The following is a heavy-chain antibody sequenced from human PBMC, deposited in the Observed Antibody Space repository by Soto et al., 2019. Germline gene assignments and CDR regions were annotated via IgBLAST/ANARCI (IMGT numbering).Heavy chain of an antibody. D-gene: IGHD6-13*01. CDR2: INPNSGGT. Sequence: ASVKVSCKASGYTFTGYYMHWVRQAPGQGLEWMGWINPNSGGTNYAQKFQGWVTMTRDTSISTAYMELRRLRSDDTAVYYCARDHSSSWYGGYDYWGQGTLVTVSS. V-gene: IGHV1-2*04. CDR3: ARDHSSSWYGGYDY. CDR1: GYTFTGYY. J-gene: IGHJ4*02.